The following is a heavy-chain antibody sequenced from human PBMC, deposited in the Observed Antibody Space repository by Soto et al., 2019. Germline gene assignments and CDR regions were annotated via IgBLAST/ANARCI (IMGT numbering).Heavy chain of an antibody. V-gene: IGHV1-18*01. Sequence: ASVKFSCKASVYNLRNDGITWLRQAPGQGLEWMGWIGAYNGNSKYLQKLQGRVTMTTDTSTNTAYMELTRLKSDDTAVYYCARVIGVASMDHWRQGTQVTVSS. J-gene: IGHJ4*02. D-gene: IGHD5-12*01. CDR1: VYNLRNDG. CDR3: ARVIGVASMDH. CDR2: IGAYNGNS.